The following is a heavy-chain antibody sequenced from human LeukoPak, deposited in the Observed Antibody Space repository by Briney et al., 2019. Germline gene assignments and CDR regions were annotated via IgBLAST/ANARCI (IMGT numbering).Heavy chain of an antibody. CDR2: IYYSGST. CDR1: GGSISSSTYY. D-gene: IGHD3-3*01. J-gene: IGHJ5*02. Sequence: SETLSLTCTVSGGSISSSTYYWGWIRQPPGKGLEWIGSIYYSGSTYYNPSLKSRVTISVDTSKNQFSLKLSSVTAADTGVYYCARGSDFWSGYHPRYWFDPWGQGTLVTVSS. CDR3: ARGSDFWSGYHPRYWFDP. V-gene: IGHV4-39*01.